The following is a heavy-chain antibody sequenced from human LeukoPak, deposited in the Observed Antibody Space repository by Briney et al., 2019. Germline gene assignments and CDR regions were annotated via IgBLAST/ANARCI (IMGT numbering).Heavy chain of an antibody. V-gene: IGHV4-34*01. D-gene: IGHD1-7*01. CDR1: GGSFSGYY. Sequence: SETLSLTCAVYGGSFSGYYWSWIRQPPGKGLEWIGEINHSGSTNYNPSLKSRVTISVDTSKNQFSLKLSSVTAADTAVYYCARSRRELHNKPLRGMDVWGQGTTVTVSS. CDR2: INHSGST. J-gene: IGHJ6*02. CDR3: ARSRRELHNKPLRGMDV.